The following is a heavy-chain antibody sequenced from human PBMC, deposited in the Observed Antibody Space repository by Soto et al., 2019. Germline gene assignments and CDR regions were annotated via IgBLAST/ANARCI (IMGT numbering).Heavy chain of an antibody. CDR1: GFTVSSNY. D-gene: IGHD6-19*01. Sequence: LSCAASGFTVSSNYMSWVRQAPGKGLEWVSVIYSGGSTYYADSVKGRFTISRYNSKNTLYLQMNSLRAEDTAVYYCTKPRSSLQWPPFDLWGHGTQVTVAS. CDR3: TKPRSSLQWPPFDL. V-gene: IGHV3-66*04. J-gene: IGHJ4*01. CDR2: IYSGGST.